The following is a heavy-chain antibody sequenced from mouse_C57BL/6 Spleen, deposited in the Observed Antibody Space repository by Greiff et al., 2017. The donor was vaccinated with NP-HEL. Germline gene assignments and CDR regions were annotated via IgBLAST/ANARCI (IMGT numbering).Heavy chain of an antibody. Sequence: EVMLVESGGGLVKPGGSLKLSCAASGFTFSDYGMHWVRQAPEKGLEWVAYISSGSSTIYYADTVKGRFPISRDNAKNTLFLQMTSLRSEDTAMYYCARGRRGYFDYWGQGTTLTVSS. V-gene: IGHV5-17*01. J-gene: IGHJ2*01. CDR2: ISSGSSTI. CDR3: ARGRRGYFDY. CDR1: GFTFSDYG.